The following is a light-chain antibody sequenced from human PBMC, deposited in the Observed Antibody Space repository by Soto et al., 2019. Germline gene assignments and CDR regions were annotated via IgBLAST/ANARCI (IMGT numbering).Light chain of an antibody. V-gene: IGLV2-14*03. J-gene: IGLJ2*01. Sequence: QSVLTQPASVSGSPGQSITISCTGTSSDVGDYNYVSWYQQHPGKAPKLMIYDVSNRPSGLSNRFSGSKSGNTASLTISGLQAEDEADYYCSSYRGSSTVVFGGGTKLTVL. CDR1: SSDVGDYNY. CDR3: SSYRGSSTVV. CDR2: DVS.